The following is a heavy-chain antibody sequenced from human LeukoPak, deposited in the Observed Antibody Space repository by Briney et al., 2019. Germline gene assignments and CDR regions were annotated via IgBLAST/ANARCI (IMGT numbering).Heavy chain of an antibody. CDR2: IYHGGSA. Sequence: QASETLPLTCAVSGDSISSSGYSWSWIRQPPGKGLEWIGYIYHGGSAYYDPSLRSRVNISVDKSKNQFSLELSSVTAADTAVYYCARYFSGGQFKWFDPWGQGTLVTVSS. V-gene: IGHV4-30-2*01. J-gene: IGHJ5*02. CDR1: GDSISSSGYS. CDR3: ARYFSGGQFKWFDP. D-gene: IGHD1-26*01.